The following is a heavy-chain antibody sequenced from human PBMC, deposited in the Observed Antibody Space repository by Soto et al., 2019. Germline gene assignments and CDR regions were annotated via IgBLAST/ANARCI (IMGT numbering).Heavy chain of an antibody. J-gene: IGHJ4*02. CDR2: INHSGST. D-gene: IGHD1-20*01. CDR3: ARDLTGTTIGSDTFDY. Sequence: SSETLSLTCAVYGGSFSGYYWSWIRQPPGKGLEWIGEINHSGSTNYNPSLKSRVTISVDTSKNQFSLKLSSVTAADTAVYYCARDLTGTTIGSDTFDYWGQGALVTVSS. CDR1: GGSFSGYY. V-gene: IGHV4-34*01.